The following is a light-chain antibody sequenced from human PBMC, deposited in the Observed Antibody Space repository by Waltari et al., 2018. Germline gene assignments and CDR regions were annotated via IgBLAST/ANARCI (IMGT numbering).Light chain of an antibody. CDR3: ASFAGSNNL. V-gene: IGLV2-8*01. J-gene: IGLJ2*01. CDR1: STDIGVYNY. CDR2: EFP. Sequence: QSALTQPPSASGSPGQSVPISCTGTSTDIGVYNYVSWYQQHPGKAPTLLIYEFPQRPSGVPDRFSGSKSGNTASLTVSGLQGEDEADYYCASFAGSNNLFGGGTKLTVL.